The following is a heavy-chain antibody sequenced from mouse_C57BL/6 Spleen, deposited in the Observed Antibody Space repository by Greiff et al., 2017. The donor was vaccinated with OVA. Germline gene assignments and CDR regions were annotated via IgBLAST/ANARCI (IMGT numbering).Heavy chain of an antibody. V-gene: IGHV1-81*01. J-gene: IGHJ2*01. CDR3: AREGDGSRGY. D-gene: IGHD1-1*01. CDR2: IYPRSGNT. CDR1: GYTFTSYG. Sequence: VPLQQSGAELARPGASVTLSCKASGYTFTSYGISWVKQRTGQGLEWIGEIYPRSGNTYYNEKFKGKATLTADKSSSTAYMELRSLTSEDSAVYFCAREGDGSRGYWGQGTTLTVSS.